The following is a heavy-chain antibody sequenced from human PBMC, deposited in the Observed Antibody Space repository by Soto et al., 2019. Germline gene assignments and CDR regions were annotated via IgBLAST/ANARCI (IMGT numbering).Heavy chain of an antibody. CDR1: GYPFTVYN. CDR2: MNPNSGNT. CDR3: ARERTRGFDP. J-gene: IGHJ5*02. V-gene: IGHV1-8*01. Sequence: QVQLVQSGAEVKKPGASVKVSCKPSGYPFTVYNINGVRQATGQGLEWMGWMNPNSGNTAYAQKFLGRVTMTRNTSISTAYMELSSLRSEDTAVYYCARERTRGFDPWGQGTLVTVSS.